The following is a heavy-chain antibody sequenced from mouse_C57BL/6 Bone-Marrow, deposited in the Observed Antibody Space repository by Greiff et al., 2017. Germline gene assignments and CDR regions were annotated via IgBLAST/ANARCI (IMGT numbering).Heavy chain of an antibody. Sequence: EVKLVESGGGLVKPGGSLKLSCAASGFTFSDYGMHWVRQAPEKGLEWVAYISSGSSTIYYADTVKGRFTISRDNAKNTLFLQMTSLRSEDTAMYYCARGDGNYGFAYWGQGTLVTVSA. CDR2: ISSGSSTI. CDR1: GFTFSDYG. J-gene: IGHJ3*01. D-gene: IGHD2-1*01. V-gene: IGHV5-17*01. CDR3: ARGDGNYGFAY.